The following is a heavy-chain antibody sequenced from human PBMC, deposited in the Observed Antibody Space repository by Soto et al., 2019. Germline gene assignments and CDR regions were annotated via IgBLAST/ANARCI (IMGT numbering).Heavy chain of an antibody. Sequence: VQLVDSGGGLVKLGGSLRLSCAASGFTFNDYYMTWIRQAPGKGLEWISYISISGSNIHYADSVKGRFTISRDNAKKSLYLQMDSLRAEDTAVYFCARGWRYDFWSGYFEFWGQGALVTVSS. V-gene: IGHV3-11*01. CDR3: ARGWRYDFWSGYFEF. CDR2: ISISGSNI. J-gene: IGHJ4*02. D-gene: IGHD3-3*01. CDR1: GFTFNDYY.